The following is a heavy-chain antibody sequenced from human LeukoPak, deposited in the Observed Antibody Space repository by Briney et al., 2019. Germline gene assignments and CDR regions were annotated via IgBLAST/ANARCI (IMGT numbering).Heavy chain of an antibody. CDR1: GYTFTGYY. CDR3: ARDPNYYDSSGPPDY. V-gene: IGHV1-2*02. J-gene: IGHJ4*02. Sequence: ASVKVSCKASGYTFTGYYMHWVRQAPGQGLEWMGWINPNSGGTNYARKFQGRVTMTRDTSISTAYMELSRLRSDDTAVYYCARDPNYYDSSGPPDYWGQGTLVTVSS. D-gene: IGHD3-22*01. CDR2: INPNSGGT.